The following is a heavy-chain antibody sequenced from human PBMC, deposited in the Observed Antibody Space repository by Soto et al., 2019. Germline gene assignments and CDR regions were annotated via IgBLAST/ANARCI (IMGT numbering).Heavy chain of an antibody. J-gene: IGHJ6*02. V-gene: IGHV4-59*01. CDR2: IYYSGST. Sequence: LSLTCTVSGGSISSYYWSWIRQPPGKGLEWIGYIYYSGSTNYNPSLKSRVTISVDTSKNQFSLKLSSVTAADTAVYYCARAATHHRTYYGMDVWGQGTTVTVSS. CDR1: GGSISSYY. D-gene: IGHD6-25*01. CDR3: ARAATHHRTYYGMDV.